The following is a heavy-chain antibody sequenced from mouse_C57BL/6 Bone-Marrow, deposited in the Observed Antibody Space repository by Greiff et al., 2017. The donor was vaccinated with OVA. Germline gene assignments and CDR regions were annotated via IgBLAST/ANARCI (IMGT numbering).Heavy chain of an antibody. D-gene: IGHD2-3*01. J-gene: IGHJ2*01. V-gene: IGHV3-6*01. CDR1: GYSITSGYY. Sequence: EVQLVESGPGLVKPSQSLSLTCSVTGYSITSGYYWNWIRQFPGNKLEWMGYISYDGSNNYNPSLKNRISITRDTSKNQFFLKLNSVTTEDTATYYCARVGWLLGFDYWGQGTTLTVSS. CDR2: ISYDGSN. CDR3: ARVGWLLGFDY.